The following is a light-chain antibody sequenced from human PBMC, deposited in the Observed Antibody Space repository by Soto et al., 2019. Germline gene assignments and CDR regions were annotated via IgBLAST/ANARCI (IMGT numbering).Light chain of an antibody. CDR2: DVS. Sequence: QSALTQPASVSGSPGQSITISCTGTSSDVGGYNCVSWYQQHPGKAPKLMIYDVSNRPSGVSNRFSGSKSGNTASLTISGLQAEDEADYYCSSYTSSSTDFGTGTKVTVL. CDR1: SSDVGGYNC. CDR3: SSYTSSSTD. J-gene: IGLJ1*01. V-gene: IGLV2-14*01.